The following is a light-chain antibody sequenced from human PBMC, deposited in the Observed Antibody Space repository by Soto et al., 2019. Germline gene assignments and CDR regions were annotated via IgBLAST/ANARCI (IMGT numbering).Light chain of an antibody. CDR1: QNINKY. J-gene: IGKJ4*01. V-gene: IGKV1-5*03. CDR3: QPHCSYPLT. Sequence: DIQMTQSPSTLSASVGDRVTITCRASQNINKYLAWYPQKPGKAPNLLIYKASILDSGVPSRFSGNGTGTGLPLTLSSLEYDDFATYFCQPHCSYPLTCGGGTKVEIK. CDR2: KAS.